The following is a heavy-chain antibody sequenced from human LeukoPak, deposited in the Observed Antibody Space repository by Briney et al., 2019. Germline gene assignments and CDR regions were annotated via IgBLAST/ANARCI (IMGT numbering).Heavy chain of an antibody. Sequence: GASVKVSCKASGYTFTSYFMHWVRQAPGQGLEWMGKINPSGGSTTYAQKFQGRVTMTRDTSTSTVYMELGSLKSEDTAVYYCAREIAVTGTTFDQWGQGTLVTVSS. CDR2: INPSGGST. J-gene: IGHJ4*02. CDR1: GYTFTSYF. V-gene: IGHV1-46*01. D-gene: IGHD6-19*01. CDR3: AREIAVTGTTFDQ.